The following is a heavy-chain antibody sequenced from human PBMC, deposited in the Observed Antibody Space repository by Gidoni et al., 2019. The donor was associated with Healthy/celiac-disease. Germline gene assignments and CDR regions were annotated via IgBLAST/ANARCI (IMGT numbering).Heavy chain of an antibody. V-gene: IGHV3-30*18. J-gene: IGHJ4*02. Sequence: QVQLVESGGGVVQPGRSLRLSCAASGFTFSSYGMHWVRQAPGKGLEWVAVISYDGSNKYYADSVKGRFTISRDNSKNTLYLQMNSLRAEDTAVYYCAKGPAPLDYYDSSGYFDYWGQGTLVTVSS. D-gene: IGHD3-22*01. CDR1: GFTFSSYG. CDR2: ISYDGSNK. CDR3: AKGPAPLDYYDSSGYFDY.